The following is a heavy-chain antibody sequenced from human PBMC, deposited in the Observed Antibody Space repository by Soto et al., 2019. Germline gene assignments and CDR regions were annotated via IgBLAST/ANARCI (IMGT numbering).Heavy chain of an antibody. J-gene: IGHJ5*02. CDR2: ISAYNGNT. CDR3: ARVWFGENWFDP. V-gene: IGHV1-18*01. Sequence: ASVKVSCKASGYTFTSYGLCWVRQAPGQGLEWMGWISAYNGNTNYAQKLQGRVTMTTDTSTSTAYMELRSLRSDDTAVYYCARVWFGENWFDPWGQGTLVTVSS. CDR1: GYTFTSYG. D-gene: IGHD3-10*01.